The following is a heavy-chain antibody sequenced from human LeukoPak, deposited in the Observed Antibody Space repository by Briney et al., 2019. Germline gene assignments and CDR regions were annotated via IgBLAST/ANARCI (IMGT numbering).Heavy chain of an antibody. D-gene: IGHD3-16*01. Sequence: GGSLRLSCVASGFTFSSYSMNWVRQAPGKGLEWVSSISSSSSYIYYADSLKGRFTISRDNAKNSLYLQMSSLRAEDTAVYFLGGGGGGGYWGQGTLVTVSS. CDR2: ISSSSSYI. V-gene: IGHV3-21*01. CDR1: GFTFSSYS. J-gene: IGHJ4*02. CDR3: GGGGGGGY.